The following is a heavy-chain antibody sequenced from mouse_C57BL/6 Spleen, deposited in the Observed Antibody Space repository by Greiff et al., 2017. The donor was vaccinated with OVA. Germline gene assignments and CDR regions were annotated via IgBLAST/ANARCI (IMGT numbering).Heavy chain of an antibody. CDR3: ARGSYYSNYGAMDY. CDR2: IDPNSGGT. V-gene: IGHV1-72*01. J-gene: IGHJ4*01. Sequence: QVQLKESGAELVKPGASVKLSCKASGYTFTSYWMHWVKQRPGRGLEWIGRIDPNSGGTKYNEKFKSKATLTVDKPSSTAYMQLSSLTSEDSAVYYCARGSYYSNYGAMDYWGQGTSVTVSS. CDR1: GYTFTSYW. D-gene: IGHD2-5*01.